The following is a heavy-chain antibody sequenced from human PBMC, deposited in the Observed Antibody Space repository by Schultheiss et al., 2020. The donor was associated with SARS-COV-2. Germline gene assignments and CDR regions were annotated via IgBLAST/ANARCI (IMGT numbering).Heavy chain of an antibody. D-gene: IGHD6-19*01. CDR1: GGSISSSSYY. CDR2: IYYSGST. CDR3: ARGGDLAVAGTPDY. V-gene: IGHV4-61*05. J-gene: IGHJ4*02. Sequence: SETLSLTCTVSGGSISSSSYYWGWIRQPPGKGLEWIGYIYYSGSTNYNPSLKSRVTISVDTSKNQFSLKLTSVTAADTAVYYCARGGDLAVAGTPDYWGQGTLVTVSS.